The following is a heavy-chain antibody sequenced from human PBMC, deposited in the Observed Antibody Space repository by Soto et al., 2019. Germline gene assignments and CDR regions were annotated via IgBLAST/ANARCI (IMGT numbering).Heavy chain of an antibody. CDR1: GGSFRREA. J-gene: IGHJ3*01. D-gene: IGHD2-15*01. Sequence: QVQLVQSGAEVKKPGSSVKVSCKASGGSFRREAINWVRQAPGQGPEWMGNIIPFVGTADCAQKFQGIVTGTAYSATTTIYMERTSLRAEDTAVYYCARRHAFGGNSEAFDVWGQGTMVIVSS. V-gene: IGHV1-69*04. CDR2: IIPFVGTA. CDR3: ARRHAFGGNSEAFDV.